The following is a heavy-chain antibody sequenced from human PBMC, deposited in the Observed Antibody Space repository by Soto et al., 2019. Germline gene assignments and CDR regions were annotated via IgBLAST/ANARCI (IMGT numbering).Heavy chain of an antibody. V-gene: IGHV4-4*02. D-gene: IGHD2-2*01. CDR2: IYHSGST. CDR3: ARRPYCSSTSCYDYYYYGMDV. Sequence: PSATLSLTCAVSDGSIGSSNWWSSVRQPPWKGRAWIGEIYHSGSTNYNPSLKSRVTISVDKSKNQFSLKLSSVTAADTAVYYCARRPYCSSTSCYDYYYYGMDVWGQGTTVTVSS. J-gene: IGHJ6*01. CDR1: DGSIGSSNW.